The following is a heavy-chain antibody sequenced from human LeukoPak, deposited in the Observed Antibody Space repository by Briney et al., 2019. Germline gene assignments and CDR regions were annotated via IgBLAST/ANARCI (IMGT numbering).Heavy chain of an antibody. V-gene: IGHV4-31*03. CDR1: GGSISSGGYY. D-gene: IGHD2-21*02. CDR3: ARFCGGDCYLGLDY. CDR2: IYYSGST. J-gene: IGHJ4*02. Sequence: SETLSLTCTVSGGSISSGGYYWSWIRQHPGKGLEWIGYIYYSGSTYYNPSLKSRVTISVDTSKNQFSLKLSSVTAADTAVYYCARFCGGDCYLGLDYWGQGTLVTVSS.